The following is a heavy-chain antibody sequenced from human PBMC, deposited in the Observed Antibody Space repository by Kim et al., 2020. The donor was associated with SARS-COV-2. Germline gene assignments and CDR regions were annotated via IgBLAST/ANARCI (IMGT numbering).Heavy chain of an antibody. V-gene: IGHV4-39*01. Sequence: SETLSLTCTVSGGSISSSSYYWGWIRQPPGKGLEWIGSIYYSGSTYYNPSLKSRVTISVDTSKNQFSLKLSSVTAADTAVYYCARHMRAGPVVRGAPIDYWGQGTLVTVSS. CDR3: ARHMRAGPVVRGAPIDY. J-gene: IGHJ4*02. CDR1: GGSISSSSYY. D-gene: IGHD3-10*01. CDR2: IYYSGST.